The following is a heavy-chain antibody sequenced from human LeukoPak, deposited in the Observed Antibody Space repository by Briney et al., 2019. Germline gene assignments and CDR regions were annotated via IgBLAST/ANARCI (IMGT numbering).Heavy chain of an antibody. J-gene: IGHJ4*02. D-gene: IGHD3-10*01. CDR2: ISYDGSNK. CDR1: GFTFSSYG. V-gene: IGHV3-30*03. CDR3: ARQLLWFGELLHPFDY. Sequence: GRSLRLSCAASGFTFSSYGMHWVRQAPGKGLGWVAVISYDGSNKYYADSVKGRFTISRDNSKNTLYLQMNSLRAEDTAVYYCARQLLWFGELLHPFDYWGQGTLVTVSS.